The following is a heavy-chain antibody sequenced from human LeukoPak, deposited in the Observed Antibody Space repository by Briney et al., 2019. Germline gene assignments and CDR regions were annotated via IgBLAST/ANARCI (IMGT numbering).Heavy chain of an antibody. Sequence: PGGSLRLSCAASGFTFSSYAMSWVRQAPGKGLEWVSAISGSGGSTYYADSVKGRFTISRDNSKNTLYLQMNSLRAKDTAVYYCAKDGGPNYCSSTSCYQYYFDYWGQGTLVTVSS. CDR3: AKDGGPNYCSSTSCYQYYFDY. D-gene: IGHD2-2*01. V-gene: IGHV3-23*01. CDR2: ISGSGGST. J-gene: IGHJ4*02. CDR1: GFTFSSYA.